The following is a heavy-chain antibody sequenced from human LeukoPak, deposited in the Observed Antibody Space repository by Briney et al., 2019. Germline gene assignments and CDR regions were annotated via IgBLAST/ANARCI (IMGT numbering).Heavy chain of an antibody. D-gene: IGHD2-15*01. J-gene: IGHJ4*02. Sequence: PSETLSLTCTVSGGSISSYYWSWIRQPPGKGLEWIGYIYYSGSTNYNPSLKSRVTISVDTSKNQFSLKLSSVTAADTAVYYCARARMTVAALIDYWGQGTLVTVSS. V-gene: IGHV4-59*01. CDR3: ARARMTVAALIDY. CDR2: IYYSGST. CDR1: GGSISSYY.